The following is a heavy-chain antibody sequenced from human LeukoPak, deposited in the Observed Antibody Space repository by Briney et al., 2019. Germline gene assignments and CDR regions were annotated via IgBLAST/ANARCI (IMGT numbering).Heavy chain of an antibody. V-gene: IGHV3-30*18. D-gene: IGHD5-18*01. CDR3: AKAFGSSAIYSYGLA. CDR2: ISYDGSNK. CDR1: GFSFSSYG. J-gene: IGHJ5*02. Sequence: GGSLRLSCAASGFSFSSYGMHWVRQTPGKGLEWVAVISYDGSNKYYADSVKGRFTISRDNSKNTLSLQMNSLRAEDTAVYYCAKAFGSSAIYSYGLAWGQGTLVTVSS.